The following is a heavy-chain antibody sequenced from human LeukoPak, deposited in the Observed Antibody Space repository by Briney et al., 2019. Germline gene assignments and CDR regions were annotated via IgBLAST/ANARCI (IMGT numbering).Heavy chain of an antibody. CDR2: IWYDGSNK. CDR3: ARDRGDIVLMVYGDAFDI. V-gene: IGHV3-33*01. Sequence: GGSLRLSCAASGFTFSSYGMHWVRQAPGKGLEGVAVIWYDGSNKYYADSVKGRFTISRDNSKKTLYLQMNSLRAGDTAVYYCARDRGDIVLMVYGDAFDIWGQGTMVTVSS. J-gene: IGHJ3*02. D-gene: IGHD2-8*01. CDR1: GFTFSSYG.